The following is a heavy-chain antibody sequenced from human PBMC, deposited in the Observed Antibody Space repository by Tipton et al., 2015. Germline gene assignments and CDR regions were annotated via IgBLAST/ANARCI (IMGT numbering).Heavy chain of an antibody. CDR2: IYYSGST. CDR1: GGSISSRGYY. CDR3: ARGTKWLLLLKAFDI. D-gene: IGHD3-22*01. Sequence: TLSLTCTVSGGSISSRGYYWNWIRQQPGKGLEWIGYIYYSGSTYYNPSLKSRLTISLDTSKNQFSLKLSSVTAADTAVYYCARGTKWLLLLKAFDIWGQGTMVTVSS. V-gene: IGHV4-31*03. J-gene: IGHJ3*02.